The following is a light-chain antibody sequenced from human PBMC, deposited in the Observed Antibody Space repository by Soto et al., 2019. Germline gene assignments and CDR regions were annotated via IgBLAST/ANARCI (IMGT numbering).Light chain of an antibody. CDR1: QSVASSH. CDR2: DAS. Sequence: EIVLTQSPGTLSLSPGERATLSCRASQSVASSHLAWYRQKPGQTPRLLIYDASSRATGIPDRIIGSGSGTHCSLASSRLELVDFAVYYCLPYGSADLTFGPGTKVDIK. J-gene: IGKJ3*01. CDR3: LPYGSADLT. V-gene: IGKV3-20*01.